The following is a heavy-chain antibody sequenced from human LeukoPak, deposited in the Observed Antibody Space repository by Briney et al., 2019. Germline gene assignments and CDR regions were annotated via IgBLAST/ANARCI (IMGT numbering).Heavy chain of an antibody. J-gene: IGHJ4*02. V-gene: IGHV3-11*04. Sequence: GGSLRLSCAASGFTFSDYYMSWIRQAPGKGLEWVSYISSSGSTIYYADSVKGRFTISRDNAKNSLYLQMNSLRAEDTAVYYCARDFHAYYYDRSGYYFGDVGYWGQGTLVTVSS. CDR1: GFTFSDYY. CDR3: ARDFHAYYYDRSGYYFGDVGY. D-gene: IGHD3-22*01. CDR2: ISSSGSTI.